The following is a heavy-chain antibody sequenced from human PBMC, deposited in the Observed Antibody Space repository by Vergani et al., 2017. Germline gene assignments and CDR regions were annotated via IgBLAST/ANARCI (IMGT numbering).Heavy chain of an antibody. V-gene: IGHV4-38-2*01. CDR3: ARRSGIVYDIFSGTQYVFDF. CDR2: IYRTGRT. J-gene: IGHJ4*02. CDR1: GFSIDNGYY. Sequence: QVQLQESGPGLVKPSETLSLTCAVPGFSIDNGYYWDWIRQPPGKGLEWIGSIYRTGRTHFNPSLKSRVTISVDTSNNHFSLRLNSLTAADTAVYYCARRSGIVYDIFSGTQYVFDFWGQGTLVTVSS. D-gene: IGHD3-9*01.